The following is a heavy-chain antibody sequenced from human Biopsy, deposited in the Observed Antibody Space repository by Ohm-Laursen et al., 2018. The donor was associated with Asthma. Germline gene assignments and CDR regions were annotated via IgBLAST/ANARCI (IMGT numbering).Heavy chain of an antibody. V-gene: IGHV3-30*03. CDR2: ISYDGNHK. D-gene: IGHD5-12*01. CDR3: ARRRGYSGHDNDY. J-gene: IGHJ4*02. CDR1: GFMFRSFG. Sequence: SLRLSCAASGFMFRSFGMHWVRQAPGKGLEWVAVISYDGNHKFYEDSVKGRFTISRDNYKNTLYLQMHSLRTEDTAVYYCARRRGYSGHDNDYWGQGTLVTVSS.